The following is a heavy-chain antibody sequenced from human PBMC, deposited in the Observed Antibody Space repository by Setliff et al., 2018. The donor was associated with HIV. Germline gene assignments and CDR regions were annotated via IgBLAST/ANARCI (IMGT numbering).Heavy chain of an antibody. J-gene: IGHJ3*01. D-gene: IGHD3-22*01. CDR3: ARGGDYYDSTGARAGFDF. V-gene: IGHV4-4*02. CDR2: IYHNGIT. CDR1: GDSVTSRNW. Sequence: SQTLSLTCAVSGDSVTSRNWWSWVRQAPGKGLDWIGEIYHNGITNYNPSLKSRLIMSLDKSKNEISLKLSSVTAADTAAYYCARGGDYYDSTGARAGFDFWGQGTIVTVSS.